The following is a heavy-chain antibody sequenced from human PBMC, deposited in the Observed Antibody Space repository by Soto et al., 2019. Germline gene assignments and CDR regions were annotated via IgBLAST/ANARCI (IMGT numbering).Heavy chain of an antibody. CDR3: AKEGAYGDYAGENWFDS. D-gene: IGHD4-17*01. V-gene: IGHV3-74*01. J-gene: IGHJ5*01. CDR1: GFTFFAYW. CDR2: INSDGSHT. Sequence: EVQLVESGGGLVQPGGSLRLSCAASGFTFFAYWIHWVRQVPGKGLVWVSRINSDGSHTSYADSVRGRFTISRDNSKNTVSLPMNSLTAEDTAVYYCAKEGAYGDYAGENWFDSWGQGSLVTVSS.